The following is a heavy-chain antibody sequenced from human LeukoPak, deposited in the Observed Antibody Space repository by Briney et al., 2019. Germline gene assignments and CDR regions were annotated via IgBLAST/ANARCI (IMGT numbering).Heavy chain of an antibody. J-gene: IGHJ4*02. CDR3: AKENDFWSGSTYYFDF. D-gene: IGHD3-3*01. CDR2: ISYDGSNK. V-gene: IGHV3-30-3*01. CDR1: GFTFSSYA. Sequence: PGGSLRLSCAASGFTFSSYAMHWVRQAPGKGLEWVAVISYDGSNKYYADSVKGRFTISRDNSKNTLYLQMNSLRVEDTAVYYCAKENDFWSGSTYYFDFWGQGTLVTVSS.